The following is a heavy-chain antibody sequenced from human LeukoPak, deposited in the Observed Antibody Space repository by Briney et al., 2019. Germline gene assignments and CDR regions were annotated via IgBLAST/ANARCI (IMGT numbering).Heavy chain of an antibody. CDR3: AREDIVVVVAATVGYFQH. CDR2: IYTSGST. CDR1: GGSISSYY. V-gene: IGHV4-4*07. D-gene: IGHD2-15*01. J-gene: IGHJ1*01. Sequence: KPSETLSLTCTVSGGSISSYYWSWIRQPAGKGLEWIGRIYTSGSTNYHPSLKSRVTMSVDTSKNQFSLKLSSVTAADTAVYYCAREDIVVVVAATVGYFQHWGQGTMVTVSS.